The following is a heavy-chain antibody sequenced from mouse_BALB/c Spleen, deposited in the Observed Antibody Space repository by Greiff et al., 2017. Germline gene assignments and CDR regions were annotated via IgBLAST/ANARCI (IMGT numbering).Heavy chain of an antibody. CDR1: GYSITSGYS. D-gene: IGHD2-3*01. V-gene: IGHV3-1*02. CDR2: IHYSGST. J-gene: IGHJ4*01. Sequence: VQLKESGPDLVKPSQSLSLTCTVTGYSITSGYSWHWIRQFPGNKLEWMGYIHYSGSTNSNPSLKSRISITRDTSKNQFFLQLNSVTTEDTATYYCAWDGYYEGAMDYWGQGTSVTVSS. CDR3: AWDGYYEGAMDY.